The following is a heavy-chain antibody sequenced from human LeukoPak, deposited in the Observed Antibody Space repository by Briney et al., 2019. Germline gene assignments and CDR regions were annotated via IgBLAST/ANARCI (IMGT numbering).Heavy chain of an antibody. CDR3: ARGLRYNYFDY. CDR1: GFTFSSYG. D-gene: IGHD4-17*01. Sequence: PGGSLRLSCAAPGFTFSSYGMSWVRQAPGKGLEWVSAISGSGGSTYYADSVKGRFTISRDNSKNTLYLQMNSLRSEDTAVYYCARGLRYNYFDYWGQGTLVTVSS. J-gene: IGHJ4*02. CDR2: ISGSGGST. V-gene: IGHV3-23*01.